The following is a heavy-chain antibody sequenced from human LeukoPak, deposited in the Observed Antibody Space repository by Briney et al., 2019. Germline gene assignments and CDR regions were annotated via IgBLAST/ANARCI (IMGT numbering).Heavy chain of an antibody. D-gene: IGHD3-16*01. V-gene: IGHV1-46*01. CDR3: ARALGGFDY. CDR1: GYTFTSYG. J-gene: IGHJ4*02. CDR2: INPSGGST. Sequence: ASVKVSCKASGYTFTSYGISWVRQAPGQGLEWMGIINPSGGSTSYAQKFQGRVTMTRDTSTSIVCMELSSLRSEDTAVYYCARALGGFDYWGQGTLVTVSS.